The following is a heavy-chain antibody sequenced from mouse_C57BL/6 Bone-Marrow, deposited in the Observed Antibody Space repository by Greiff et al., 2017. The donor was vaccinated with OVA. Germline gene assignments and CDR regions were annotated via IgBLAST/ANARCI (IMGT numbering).Heavy chain of an antibody. CDR2: ISDDGSN. D-gene: IGHD1-1*01. J-gene: IGHJ4*01. Sequence: EVKLQESGPGLVKPSQSLSLTCSVTGYSITSGSYWNWIRQFPGNKLEWMGYISDDGSNNYNPSLKNRISITRDTSKNQFFLKLNSVTTEDTATYYCARDSYYYGSSDAMDYWGQGTSVTVSS. V-gene: IGHV3-6*01. CDR3: ARDSYYYGSSDAMDY. CDR1: GYSITSGSY.